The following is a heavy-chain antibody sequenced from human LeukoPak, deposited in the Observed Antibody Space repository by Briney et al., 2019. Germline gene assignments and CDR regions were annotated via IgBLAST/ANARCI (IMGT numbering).Heavy chain of an antibody. CDR2: ISGYNDNT. Sequence: ASVKVSCKASGYTFINYGISWVRQAPGQGLEWMGWISGYNDNTNYPRNLQGRVIMTTDTSTSTAYMELRSLRTDDTAMYYCARGRSSSWYPGIGEDFDYWGQGTLVTVSS. CDR3: ARGRSSSWYPGIGEDFDY. D-gene: IGHD6-13*01. CDR1: GYTFINYG. V-gene: IGHV1-18*04. J-gene: IGHJ4*02.